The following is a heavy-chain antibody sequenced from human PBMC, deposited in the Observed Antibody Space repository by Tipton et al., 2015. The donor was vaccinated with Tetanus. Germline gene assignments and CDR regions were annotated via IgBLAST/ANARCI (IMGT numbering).Heavy chain of an antibody. V-gene: IGHV4-4*02. CDR3: ASAPHRGYYDSSGYYRDYYYGMDV. J-gene: IGHJ6*02. Sequence: TLSLTCAVSGGSISSSNWWSWVRQPPGKGLEWIGEIYHSGSTNYNPSLKSRVTISVDKSKNQFSLKLSSVTAADTAVYYCASAPHRGYYDSSGYYRDYYYGMDVWGQGTTVTVSS. D-gene: IGHD3-22*01. CDR1: GGSISSSNW. CDR2: IYHSGST.